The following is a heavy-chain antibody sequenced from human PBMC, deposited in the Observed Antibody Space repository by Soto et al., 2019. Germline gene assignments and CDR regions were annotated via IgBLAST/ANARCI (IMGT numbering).Heavy chain of an antibody. D-gene: IGHD4-17*01. Sequence: AGSLRLSCAASGFTFTSYAMHSVRQAPGTGLEWVAVISYDGSNKYYADSVKGRFTISRDNSKNTLYLQMNSLRAEDTAVYYCARDSDYGGNSGAFDIWGQGTMVTVSS. CDR3: ARDSDYGGNSGAFDI. CDR2: ISYDGSNK. J-gene: IGHJ3*02. V-gene: IGHV3-30-3*01. CDR1: GFTFTSYA.